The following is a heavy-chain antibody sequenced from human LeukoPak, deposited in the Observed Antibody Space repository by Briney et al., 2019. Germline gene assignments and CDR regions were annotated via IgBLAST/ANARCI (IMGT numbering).Heavy chain of an antibody. CDR2: LHPDGSER. CDR3: ARGGYSFDY. CDR1: GFTFTQYW. V-gene: IGHV3-7*01. Sequence: GGSLRLSCVASGFTFTQYWMTWVRQTPGKGLEWVARLHPDGSERNYVGSVEGRFTVFGDNAKSSLFLQMHSLRVEDTAVYYCARGGYSFDYLGQGTLVTVPS. J-gene: IGHJ4*02. D-gene: IGHD5-12*01.